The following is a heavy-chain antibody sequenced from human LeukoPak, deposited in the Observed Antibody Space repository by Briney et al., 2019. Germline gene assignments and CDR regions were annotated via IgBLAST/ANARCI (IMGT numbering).Heavy chain of an antibody. CDR2: ISSSSSYI. D-gene: IGHD3-3*01. CDR1: GFTFSTYT. J-gene: IGHJ4*02. CDR3: AKSNIDFWSGLTDY. Sequence: PGGSLRLSCAASGFTFSTYTMNWVRRAPGKGLEWVSSISSSSSYIYYADSVKGRFTISRDNSKNTLYLQMNSLRAEDTAVYYCAKSNIDFWSGLTDYWGQGTLVTVSS. V-gene: IGHV3-21*01.